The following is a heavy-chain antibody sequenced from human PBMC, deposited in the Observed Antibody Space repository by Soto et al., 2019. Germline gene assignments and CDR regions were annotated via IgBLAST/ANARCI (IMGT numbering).Heavy chain of an antibody. CDR2: ISGSGGST. Sequence: EVQLLESGGGLVQPGGSLRLSCAASGFTFTSYAMSWVRQAPGKGLEWVSAISGSGGSTYYADSVKGRFTISRDNSKNTLYLQMNSLRAEDTAVYYCARHCGYGVLGDYWGQGILVTVSS. J-gene: IGHJ4*02. V-gene: IGHV3-23*01. CDR1: GFTFTSYA. CDR3: ARHCGYGVLGDY. D-gene: IGHD5-12*01.